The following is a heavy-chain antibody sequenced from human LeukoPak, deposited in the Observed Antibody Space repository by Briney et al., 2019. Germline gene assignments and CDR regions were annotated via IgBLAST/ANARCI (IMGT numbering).Heavy chain of an antibody. D-gene: IGHD4-17*01. J-gene: IGHJ4*02. V-gene: IGHV3-48*04. CDR2: ISSSSSTI. Sequence: GGSLRLSCAASGFTFSSYSMNWVRQAPGKGLEWVSYISSSSSTIYYADSVKGRFTISRDNAKNSLYLQMNSLGAEDTAVYYCAINGDSYDYWGQGTLVTVSS. CDR3: AINGDSYDY. CDR1: GFTFSSYS.